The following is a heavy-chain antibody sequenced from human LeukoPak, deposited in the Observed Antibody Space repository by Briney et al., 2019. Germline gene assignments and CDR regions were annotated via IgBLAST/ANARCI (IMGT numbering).Heavy chain of an antibody. J-gene: IGHJ4*02. CDR2: IRKKGYGETT. CDR1: GFSIGDDA. V-gene: IGHV3-49*03. CDR3: SRGLHDYGDSNYYFDQ. D-gene: IGHD4-17*01. Sequence: GRSLRLSCTASGFSIGDDAWNWLRQAPGRGLEFVSFIRKKGYGETTDYAASVRGRFTISRDDAKSTAYLQMNSLEIEDTALYYCSRGLHDYGDSNYYFDQWGRGTQVTVSS.